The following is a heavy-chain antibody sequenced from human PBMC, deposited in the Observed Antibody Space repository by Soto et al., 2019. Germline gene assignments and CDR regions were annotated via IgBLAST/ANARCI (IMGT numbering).Heavy chain of an antibody. V-gene: IGHV4-34*01. Sequence: SETLSLTCAVYGGSFSCYYWSWIRQPPGKGLEWIGEINHSGSTNYNPSLKSRVTISVDTSKNQFSLKLSSVTAADTAVYYCARGKITMVRGVSSYYYYGMDVWGQGTTVTVSS. CDR2: INHSGST. J-gene: IGHJ6*02. CDR1: GGSFSCYY. D-gene: IGHD3-10*01. CDR3: ARGKITMVRGVSSYYYYGMDV.